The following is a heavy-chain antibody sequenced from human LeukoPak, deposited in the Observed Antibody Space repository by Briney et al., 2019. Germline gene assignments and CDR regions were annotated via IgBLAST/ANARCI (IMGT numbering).Heavy chain of an antibody. V-gene: IGHV3-30*04. CDR1: GFTFSGSA. Sequence: TGGSLRLSCAASGFTFSGSAMHWVRQAPGKGLEWVAVISYDGSNKYYADSVKGRFTISRDNSKNTLYLQMNSLRAEDTAVYYCAKDLTGPFDYWGQGTLVTVSS. CDR3: AKDLTGPFDY. CDR2: ISYDGSNK. J-gene: IGHJ4*02. D-gene: IGHD3-9*01.